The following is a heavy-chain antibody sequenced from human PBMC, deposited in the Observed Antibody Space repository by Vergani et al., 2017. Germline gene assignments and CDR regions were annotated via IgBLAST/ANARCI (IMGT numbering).Heavy chain of an antibody. J-gene: IGHJ4*02. Sequence: QVQVVQSGAEVKKSGASVKVSCKTSGYTFSNYYMHWVRQAPGQGLEWMGIINPSGGHTNYAQKFQGRVTRTRDTSTSTVYMELSSLRSEDTAIYYCARGDYVILTGYRYWGQGTLVTVSA. D-gene: IGHD3-9*01. CDR1: GYTFSNYY. CDR3: ARGDYVILTGYRY. CDR2: INPSGGHT. V-gene: IGHV1-46*03.